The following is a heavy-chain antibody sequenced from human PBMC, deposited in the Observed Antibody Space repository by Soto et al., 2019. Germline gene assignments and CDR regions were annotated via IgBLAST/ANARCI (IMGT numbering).Heavy chain of an antibody. J-gene: IGHJ4*02. D-gene: IGHD2-2*01. Sequence: GGSLRLSCAASGFTFSNYGMHWVRQAPGKGLEWVASISYDGKIKYYTDSVKGRFAISRDNSQNTLYLQVNSLGAEDTAVFFCARDRALLHTTSRGNFDRWGQGILVTVSS. V-gene: IGHV3-30*03. CDR1: GFTFSNYG. CDR2: ISYDGKIK. CDR3: ARDRALLHTTSRGNFDR.